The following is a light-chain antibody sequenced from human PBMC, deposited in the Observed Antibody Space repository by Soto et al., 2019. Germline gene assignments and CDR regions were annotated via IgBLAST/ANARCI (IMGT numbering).Light chain of an antibody. CDR2: EAS. CDR3: QRYTTSSWT. Sequence: DIQMTQSPSTLSASVGDRVTITCRASQNIRNGMAWFQQRPGKAPRLLIYEASTLESGVPTRFSGSGFGTEFTLTISSLRPDDIATYYCQRYTTSSWTLGQGTKVEIK. CDR1: QNIRNG. J-gene: IGKJ1*01. V-gene: IGKV1-5*03.